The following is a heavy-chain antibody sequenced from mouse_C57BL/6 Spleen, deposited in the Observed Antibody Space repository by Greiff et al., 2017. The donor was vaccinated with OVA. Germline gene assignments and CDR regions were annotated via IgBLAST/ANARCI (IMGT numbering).Heavy chain of an antibody. Sequence: EVQVVESGGGLVQPGGSLKLSCAASGFTFSDYYMYWVRQTPEKRLEWVAYISNGGGSTYYPDTVKGRFTISRDNAKNTLYLQMSRLKSEDTAMYYCARRVDYDYAVVYFDYWGQGTTLTVSS. CDR3: ARRVDYDYAVVYFDY. D-gene: IGHD2-4*01. J-gene: IGHJ2*01. CDR1: GFTFSDYY. V-gene: IGHV5-12*01. CDR2: ISNGGGST.